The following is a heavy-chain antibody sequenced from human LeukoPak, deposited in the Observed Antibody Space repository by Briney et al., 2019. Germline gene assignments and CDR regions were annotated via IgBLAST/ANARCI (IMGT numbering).Heavy chain of an antibody. Sequence: ASVKVSCKASGYTFTGYYMHWVRQAPGQGLEWMGRINPNSGGTNYAQKFQGRVTMTRDTSISTAYMELSRLRSDDTAVYYCARVYSSCWRHPFDYWGQGTLVTVSS. J-gene: IGHJ4*02. CDR3: ARVYSSCWRHPFDY. V-gene: IGHV1-2*06. D-gene: IGHD6-19*01. CDR1: GYTFTGYY. CDR2: INPNSGGT.